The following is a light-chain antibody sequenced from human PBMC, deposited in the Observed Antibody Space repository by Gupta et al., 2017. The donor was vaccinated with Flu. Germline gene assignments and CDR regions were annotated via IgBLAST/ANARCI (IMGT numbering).Light chain of an antibody. CDR1: QSVSNN. V-gene: IGKV3-15*01. Sequence: PATLSVSPGERVTLSCRASQSVSNNLAWYQQKPRQAPRLLIYGASTRATGLPARFSGSGSGTEFTLTISSLQSEDFAVYYCLQEDNCPGTFGQGTKVEIK. CDR3: LQEDNCPGT. CDR2: GAS. J-gene: IGKJ1*01.